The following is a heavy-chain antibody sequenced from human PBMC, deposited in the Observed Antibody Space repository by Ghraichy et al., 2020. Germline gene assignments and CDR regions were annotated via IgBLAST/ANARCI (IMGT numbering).Heavy chain of an antibody. J-gene: IGHJ4*02. Sequence: GGSPRLSCAASGFTFSSYAMHWVRQAPGKGLEWVAVISYDGSNKYYADSVKGRFTISRDNSKNTLYLQMNSLRAEDTAVYYCARVGDYGDYIFDYWGQGTLVTVSS. V-gene: IGHV3-30*04. CDR3: ARVGDYGDYIFDY. D-gene: IGHD4-17*01. CDR2: ISYDGSNK. CDR1: GFTFSSYA.